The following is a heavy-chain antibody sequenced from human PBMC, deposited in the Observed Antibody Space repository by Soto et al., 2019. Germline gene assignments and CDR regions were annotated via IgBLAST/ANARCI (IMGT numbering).Heavy chain of an antibody. CDR2: IDPSDSYT. V-gene: IGHV5-10-1*01. CDR3: ARHTPPDYGDYYYYGMDV. Sequence: PGESLKISCKGSGYSFTSYWISWVRQMPGKGLEWMGRIDPSDSYTNYSPSFQGHVTISADKSISTAYLQWGSLKASDTAMYYCARHTPPDYGDYYYYGMDVWGQGTTVTVSS. J-gene: IGHJ6*02. CDR1: GYSFTSYW. D-gene: IGHD4-17*01.